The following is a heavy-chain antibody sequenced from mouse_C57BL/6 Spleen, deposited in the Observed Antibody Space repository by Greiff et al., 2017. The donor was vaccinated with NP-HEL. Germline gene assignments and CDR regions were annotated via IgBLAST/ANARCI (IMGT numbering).Heavy chain of an antibody. CDR2: FHPYNDDT. J-gene: IGHJ2*01. V-gene: IGHV1-47*01. CDR1: GYTFTTYP. Sequence: QVQLQQSGAELVKPGASVKMSCKASGYTFTTYPIEWMKQNHGKSLEWIGNFHPYNDDTKYNEKFKGKATLTVEKSSSTVYLELSRLTSDDSAVYYCARGRYRYYGSDYFDYWGQGTTLTVSS. CDR3: ARGRYRYYGSDYFDY. D-gene: IGHD1-1*01.